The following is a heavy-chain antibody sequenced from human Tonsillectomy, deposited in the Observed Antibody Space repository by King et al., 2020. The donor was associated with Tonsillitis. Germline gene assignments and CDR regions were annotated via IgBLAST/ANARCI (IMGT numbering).Heavy chain of an antibody. CDR3: SRVLGYCSGGSCYYYYYMDV. V-gene: IGHV3-73*01. CDR2: IRSKANSYAT. CDR1: GFTFSGSA. Sequence: VQLVESGGGLVQPGGSLKLSCAASGFTFSGSAMHWVRQASGKGLEWVGRIRSKANSYATAYAASVKGRFTISRDDSKNTAYLQMNSLKTEDTAVYYCSRVLGYCSGGSCYYYYYMDVWGKGTTVTVSS. J-gene: IGHJ6*03. D-gene: IGHD2-15*01.